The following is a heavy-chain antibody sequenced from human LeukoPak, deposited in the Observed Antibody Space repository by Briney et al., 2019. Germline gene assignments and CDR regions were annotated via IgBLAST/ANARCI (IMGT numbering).Heavy chain of an antibody. CDR1: GYTFTSYD. D-gene: IGHD3-22*01. Sequence: ASVKVSCKASGYTFTSYDINWVRQATGQGLEWMGWVNPNSGNTGYAQKFQGRVTITRNTSISTAYMELSSLRSEDTAVYYCARSRRSGYYYRFDPWGQGTLVTVSS. V-gene: IGHV1-8*03. J-gene: IGHJ5*02. CDR3: ARSRRSGYYYRFDP. CDR2: VNPNSGNT.